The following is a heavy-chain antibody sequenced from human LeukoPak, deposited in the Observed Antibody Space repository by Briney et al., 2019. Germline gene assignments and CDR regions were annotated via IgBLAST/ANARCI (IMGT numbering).Heavy chain of an antibody. CDR1: GFTFSNAW. CDR3: TTALLVRGVSIDY. V-gene: IGHV3-15*01. D-gene: IGHD3-10*01. J-gene: IGHJ4*02. CDR2: IKSKTDGGTT. Sequence: GGSLRLSCAASGFTFSNAWMSWVRQAPGKGLEWVGRIKSKTDGGTTDYAAPVKGRFTISRGDSKNTLYLQMNSLKTVDTAVYYCTTALLVRGVSIDYWGQGTLVTVSS.